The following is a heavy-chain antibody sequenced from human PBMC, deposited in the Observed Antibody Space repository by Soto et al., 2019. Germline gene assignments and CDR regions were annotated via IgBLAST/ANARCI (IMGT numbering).Heavy chain of an antibody. D-gene: IGHD2-2*01. Sequence: QVQLVQSGAEVKKPGSSVKVSCKASGGTFSSYAISWVRQAPGQGLEWMGGIIPIFGTANYAQKFQGRVTITADESTSTAYMELSSLRSEETAVYYCARDPVVLVPAANDYYYYGMDVWGQGTTVTVSS. CDR2: IIPIFGTA. CDR3: ARDPVVLVPAANDYYYYGMDV. CDR1: GGTFSSYA. J-gene: IGHJ6*02. V-gene: IGHV1-69*12.